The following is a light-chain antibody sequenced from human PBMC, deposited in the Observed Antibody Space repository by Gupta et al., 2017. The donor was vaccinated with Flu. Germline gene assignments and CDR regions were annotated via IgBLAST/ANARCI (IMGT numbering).Light chain of an antibody. J-gene: IGLJ3*02. V-gene: IGLV1-44*01. CDR2: SNH. CDR3: ASWDDSRNGWV. CDR1: SSNIGSNT. Sequence: QSVLTQPHSASGTPGQRVTISCSGSSSNIGSNTVHWFQQFPGTAPKLLIYSNHQRPTGVPDRFSGSKSGTSASLAISGLQAEDEADYYCASWDDSRNGWVFGGGTKLTVL.